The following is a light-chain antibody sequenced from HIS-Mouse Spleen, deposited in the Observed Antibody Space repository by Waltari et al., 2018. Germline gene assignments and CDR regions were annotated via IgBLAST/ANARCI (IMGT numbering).Light chain of an antibody. CDR1: SSDVRGYNY. CDR3: SSYTSSSPVV. J-gene: IGLJ2*01. V-gene: IGLV2-14*01. Sequence: QSALTQPASVSGSPGQSITIPCTGTSSDVRGYNYFSWYQPHPGKAPKLMIYEVSNRPSGVSNRFSGSKSGNTASLTISGLQAEDEADYYCSSYTSSSPVVFGGGTKLTVL. CDR2: EVS.